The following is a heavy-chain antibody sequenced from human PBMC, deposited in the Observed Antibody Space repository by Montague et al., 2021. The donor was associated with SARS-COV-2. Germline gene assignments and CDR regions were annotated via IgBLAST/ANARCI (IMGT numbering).Heavy chain of an antibody. V-gene: IGHV4-34*01. CDR3: ARVRAVPAAMRIFSLGRSYYGMDV. Sequence: SETLSLTCAVYGGSFSGYYWSWIRQPPGKGLEWIGEINHSGSTNYNPSLKSRVTISVDTSKNQFSRKLGSVTAADTAVYYCARVRAVPAAMRIFSLGRSYYGMDVWGQGTTVTVSS. CDR1: GGSFSGYY. D-gene: IGHD2-2*01. CDR2: INHSGST. J-gene: IGHJ6*02.